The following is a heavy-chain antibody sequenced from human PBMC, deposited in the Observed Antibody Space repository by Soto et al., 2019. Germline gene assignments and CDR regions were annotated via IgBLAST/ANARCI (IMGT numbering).Heavy chain of an antibody. CDR2: IFYSGAT. V-gene: IGHV4-59*01. J-gene: IGHJ3*02. CDR3: ARAATGTIDAFDI. CDR1: GGSISTYY. Sequence: SETLSLTCTVSGGSISTYYWTWIRQPPGKGLEWIGYIFYSGATNYNPSLKSRLTMSVDTSKNQFSLKLRSVTAADTAVYFCARAATGTIDAFDIWGQGTMVTVSS. D-gene: IGHD6-13*01.